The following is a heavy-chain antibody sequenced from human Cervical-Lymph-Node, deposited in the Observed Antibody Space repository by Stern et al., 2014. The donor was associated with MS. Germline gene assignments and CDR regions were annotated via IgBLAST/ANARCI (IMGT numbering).Heavy chain of an antibody. Sequence: VQLVESGGGVVQPGRSLRLSCAASGFSFSTYAMHWVRQAPGKGLEWVAVISYDGSNSADSVKGRFTISRDNSKNTLYLQMNSLRAEDTAMYYCARPYYDFWSGYPDNAFDIWGQRTMVTVSS. CDR3: ARPYYDFWSGYPDNAFDI. CDR1: GFSFSTYA. D-gene: IGHD3-3*01. V-gene: IGHV3-30*03. J-gene: IGHJ3*02. CDR2: ISYDGS.